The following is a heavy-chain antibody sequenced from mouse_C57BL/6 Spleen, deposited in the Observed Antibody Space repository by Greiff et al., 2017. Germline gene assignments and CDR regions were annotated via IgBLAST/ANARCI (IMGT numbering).Heavy chain of an antibody. CDR1: GFTFSDYY. J-gene: IGHJ4*01. D-gene: IGHD1-1*01. Sequence: EVKLVESGGGLVQPGGSLKLSCAASGFTFSDYYMYWVRQTPEKRLEWVAYISNGGGSTYYPDTVKGRFTISRDNAKNTLYLQMSRLKSEDTAMYYCARQFITTVSYAMDYWGQGTSVTVSS. CDR3: ARQFITTVSYAMDY. V-gene: IGHV5-12*01. CDR2: ISNGGGST.